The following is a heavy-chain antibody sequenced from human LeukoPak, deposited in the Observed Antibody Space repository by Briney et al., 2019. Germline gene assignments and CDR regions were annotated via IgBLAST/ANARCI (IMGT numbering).Heavy chain of an antibody. D-gene: IGHD5-12*01. CDR3: AGGSRGYFDY. J-gene: IGHJ4*02. V-gene: IGHV3-72*01. CDR2: IRNKATSYTT. Sequence: GGSLRLSCAASGLTFSSYAMSWVRQAPGKGLEWVGRIRNKATSYTTEYAASVKGRFTISRDDSKNSVYLQMNNLQTEDTAVYYCAGGSRGYFDYWGQGTLVTVSS. CDR1: GLTFSSYA.